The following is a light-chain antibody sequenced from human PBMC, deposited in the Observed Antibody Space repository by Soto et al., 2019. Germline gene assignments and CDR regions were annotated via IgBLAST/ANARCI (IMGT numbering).Light chain of an antibody. CDR2: DAS. CDR3: HQYDDRPLT. Sequence: DIQMTQSPSSLSASVGDRVTITCQASQDIYIFLNWYQHIPGKPPKLLIYDASSLQTGVPSRFSGSGSGTDFTLTINGLQPEDFATYYCHQYDDRPLTFGGGTKVDIK. J-gene: IGKJ4*01. CDR1: QDIYIF. V-gene: IGKV1-33*01.